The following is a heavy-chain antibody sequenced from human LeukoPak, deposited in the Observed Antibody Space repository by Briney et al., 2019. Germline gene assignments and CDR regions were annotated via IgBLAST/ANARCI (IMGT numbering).Heavy chain of an antibody. D-gene: IGHD3-22*01. CDR2: INHSGST. CDR3: ARGGRTMIVVVITDYFDY. V-gene: IGHV4-34*01. Sequence: NPGGSLRLSCAASGFTFSSHWMSWVRQAPGKGLEWIGEINHSGSTNYNPSLKSRVTISVDTSKNQFSLKLSSVTAADTAVYYCARGGRTMIVVVITDYFDYWGQGTLVTVSS. CDR1: GFTFSSHW. J-gene: IGHJ4*02.